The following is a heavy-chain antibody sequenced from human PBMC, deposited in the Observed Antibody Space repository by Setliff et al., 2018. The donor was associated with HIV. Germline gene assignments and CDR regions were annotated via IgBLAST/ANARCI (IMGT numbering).Heavy chain of an antibody. J-gene: IGHJ4*02. CDR3: FLEVPLMMGTTPPL. CDR1: GGSFDAYH. Sequence: SETLSLTCDVSGGSFDAYHWSRIRQPPGKGLEWIGEMNHSGNTTYNPSLKSRVTISVDTTKNQFSLKLNTVTAADTAIYYCFLEVPLMMGTTPPLWGQGTLVTVSS. D-gene: IGHD1-7*01. V-gene: IGHV4-34*01. CDR2: MNHSGNT.